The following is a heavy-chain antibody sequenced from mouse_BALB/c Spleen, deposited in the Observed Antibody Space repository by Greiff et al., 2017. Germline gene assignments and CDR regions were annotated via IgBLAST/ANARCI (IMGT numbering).Heavy chain of an antibody. CDR3: ARYYDGYYDWFAY. D-gene: IGHD2-3*01. Sequence: QVQLQQSGAELAKPGASVKMSCKASGYTFTGYWMHWVKQRPGQGLEWIGYINPSTGNTEYNQKFKGKATLTADTSSSTAYMQLSSLTSEDSAVYYCARYYDGYYDWFAYWGQGTMVTVSA. CDR1: GYTFTGYW. J-gene: IGHJ3*01. V-gene: IGHV1-7*01. CDR2: INPSTGNT.